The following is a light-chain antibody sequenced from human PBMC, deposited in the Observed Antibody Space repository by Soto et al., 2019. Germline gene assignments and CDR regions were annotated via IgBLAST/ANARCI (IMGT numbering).Light chain of an antibody. CDR3: QVWDSGSEHYV. CDR2: DDS. Sequence: SYELTQPPSVSVAPGQTARITCGGNNIRTKSVHWYQQKPGQAPVLVVCDDSDRPSGIPERFTGSNSGNTATLTISRVEAGDEADYFCQVWDSGSEHYVFGAGTKVTVL. V-gene: IGLV3-21*02. J-gene: IGLJ1*01. CDR1: NIRTKS.